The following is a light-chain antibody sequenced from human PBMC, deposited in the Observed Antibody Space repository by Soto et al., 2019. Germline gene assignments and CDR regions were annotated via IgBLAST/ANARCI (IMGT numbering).Light chain of an antibody. CDR2: DAS. V-gene: IGKV3-11*01. CDR1: QSVSSF. CDR3: QQRSDWPPFT. Sequence: EIVLTQSPATLSLSPGERATLSCRASQSVSSFLAWYQHKPGQAPRLLIYDASNRATGIPARFSGSGSGTDFTLTISSLEPEDFSVYYCQQRSDWPPFTFGGATKVDIK. J-gene: IGKJ4*01.